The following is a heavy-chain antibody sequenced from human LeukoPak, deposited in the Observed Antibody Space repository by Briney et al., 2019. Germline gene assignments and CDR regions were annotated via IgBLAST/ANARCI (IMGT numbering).Heavy chain of an antibody. D-gene: IGHD2-2*01. V-gene: IGHV4-30-4*01. Sequence: LRLSCTASGLTFSTSGFNWVRQAPGKGLEWIGYIYYSGTTYYSPSLKSRVTISLDTSKNQFSLKLSSVTAADTAVYYCARGPAATFDYWGQGTLVTVSS. CDR1: GLTFSTSGFN. CDR3: ARGPAATFDY. CDR2: IYYSGTT. J-gene: IGHJ4*02.